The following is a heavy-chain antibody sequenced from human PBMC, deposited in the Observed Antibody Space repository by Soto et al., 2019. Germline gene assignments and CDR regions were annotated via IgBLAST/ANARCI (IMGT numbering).Heavy chain of an antibody. CDR3: ARDEYGSGGRCRKNWFEP. D-gene: IGHD2-15*01. CDR2: IYDDGSP. J-gene: IGHJ5*02. V-gene: IGHV4-59*01. CDR1: GGSISRSY. Sequence: SETLSLTRTVSGGSISRSYWRCIRQPPGKGLEGLAYIYDDGSPYYNPSLKRRATISLDMSKSQFSLKFTSVTAADTAVYYCARDEYGSGGRCRKNWFEPWGKGPLVPVSS.